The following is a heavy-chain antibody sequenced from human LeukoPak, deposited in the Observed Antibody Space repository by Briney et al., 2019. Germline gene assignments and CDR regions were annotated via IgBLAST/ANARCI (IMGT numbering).Heavy chain of an antibody. CDR2: ISASGTQT. D-gene: IGHD5-12*01. V-gene: IGHV3-23*01. CDR1: GFTFRSYA. J-gene: IGHJ4*02. Sequence: AGGSLRLSCTASGFTFRSYAMSWVRQTPEKGLEWVSSISASGTQTYYADSVKGRFTVSRDNSQNTVYLQMNSLRAEDTALYYCAKEKIVALTPEYWGQGTLVTVSS. CDR3: AKEKIVALTPEY.